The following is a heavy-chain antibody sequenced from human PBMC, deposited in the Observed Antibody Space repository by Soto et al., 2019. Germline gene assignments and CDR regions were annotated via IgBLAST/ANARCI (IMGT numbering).Heavy chain of an antibody. D-gene: IGHD3-16*01. V-gene: IGHV1-18*04. Sequence: ASVKVSCKASGYTFTSYGISWVRQAPGQGLEGMGWISAYNGNTNYAQKLQGRVTMTTDTSTSTAYMELRSLRSDDTAVYYCARGRIKSAGYYYYGMDVWGQGTTVTVSS. CDR2: ISAYNGNT. J-gene: IGHJ6*02. CDR1: GYTFTSYG. CDR3: ARGRIKSAGYYYYGMDV.